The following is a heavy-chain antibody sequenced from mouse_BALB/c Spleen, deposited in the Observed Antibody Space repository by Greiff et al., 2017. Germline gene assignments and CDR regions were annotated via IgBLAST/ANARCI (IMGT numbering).Heavy chain of an antibody. D-gene: IGHD4-1*01. CDR2: IDPANGNT. CDR3: ASDWDGYKDY. V-gene: IGHV14-3*02. J-gene: IGHJ4*01. CDR1: GFNIKDTY. Sequence: VQLKESGAELVKPGASVKLSCTASGFNIKDTYMHWVKQRPEQGLEWIGRIDPANGNTKYDPKFQGKATITADTSSNTAYLQLSSLTSEDTAVYYCASDWDGYKDYWGQGTSVTVSS.